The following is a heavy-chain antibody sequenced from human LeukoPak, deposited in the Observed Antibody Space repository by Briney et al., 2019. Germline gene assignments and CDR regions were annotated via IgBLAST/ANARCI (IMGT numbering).Heavy chain of an antibody. J-gene: IGHJ4*02. CDR1: GFSVSGYW. CDR3: AREWQGGIAAAGTRIEGDY. D-gene: IGHD6-13*01. CDR2: IEQEGSEK. V-gene: IGHV3-7*01. Sequence: GGSLRLSCAVSGFSVSGYWMTWVRQAPGKGLEWVANIEQEGSEKNYVDSVKGRFTISRDNAENSLFLQMNSLRVEDTAVYYCAREWQGGIAAAGTRIEGDYWGQGTLVAVSS.